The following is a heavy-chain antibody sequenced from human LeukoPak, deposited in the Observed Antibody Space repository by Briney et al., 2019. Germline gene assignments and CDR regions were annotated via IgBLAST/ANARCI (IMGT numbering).Heavy chain of an antibody. D-gene: IGHD3-22*01. V-gene: IGHV4-38-2*02. CDR1: GYSISSGYY. J-gene: IGHJ5*02. CDR3: AREYYDSSGYPWRRNWFDP. Sequence: SETLSLTCTVSGYSISSGYYWGWIRQPPGKGLEWIGSIYHSGSTYYNPSLKSRVTISVDTSKNQFSLKLSPVTAADTAVYYCAREYYDSSGYPWRRNWFDPWGQGTLVTVSS. CDR2: IYHSGST.